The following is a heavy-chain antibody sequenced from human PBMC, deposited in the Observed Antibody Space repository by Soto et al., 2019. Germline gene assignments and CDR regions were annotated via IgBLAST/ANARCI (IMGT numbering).Heavy chain of an antibody. Sequence: QVQLVQSGAEVKKPGASVKVSCKASDYTFTSYGINWVRQAPGQGLEWMGWISPYNDNTQYAQRFQGRVTLTTDTSTNTAYMELRSLRSDDTAVYYCARGMWEPPIDYWGQGTLVTVSS. V-gene: IGHV1-18*01. CDR1: DYTFTSYG. J-gene: IGHJ4*02. CDR3: ARGMWEPPIDY. CDR2: ISPYNDNT. D-gene: IGHD1-26*01.